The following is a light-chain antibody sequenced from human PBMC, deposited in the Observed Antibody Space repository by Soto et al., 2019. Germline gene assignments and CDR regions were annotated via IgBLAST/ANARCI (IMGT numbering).Light chain of an antibody. Sequence: EIVMTQSPATLSVSPGERATLSCRASQNINSNLAWYQQRPGQAPRVLIYGASSRASGIPDRFSGSGSGTDFTLTINRLEPDDFAVYYCQQYKDWPPLTFGGGTRVESK. CDR3: QQYKDWPPLT. CDR1: QNINSN. V-gene: IGKV3D-15*01. J-gene: IGKJ4*01. CDR2: GAS.